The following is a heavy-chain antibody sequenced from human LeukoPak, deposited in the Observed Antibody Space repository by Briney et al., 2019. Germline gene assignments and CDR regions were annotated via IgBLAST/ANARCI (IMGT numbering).Heavy chain of an antibody. CDR1: GGSFSGYY. D-gene: IGHD2-8*01. CDR2: INHSGST. V-gene: IGHV4-34*01. J-gene: IGHJ6*03. Sequence: SSETLSLTCAVYGGSFSGYYWSWIRQPPGKGLEWIGEINHSGSTNYNPSLKSRVTISVDTSKNQFSLKLSSVTAADTAVYYCARGPSYCTNGVCQQYYMDVWGKGTTVTVSS. CDR3: ARGPSYCTNGVCQQYYMDV.